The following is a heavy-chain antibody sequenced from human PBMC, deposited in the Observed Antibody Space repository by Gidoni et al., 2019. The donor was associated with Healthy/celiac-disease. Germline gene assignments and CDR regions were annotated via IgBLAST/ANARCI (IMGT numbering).Heavy chain of an antibody. Sequence: QVQLVQSGAEVKKPGASVKVSCKASGYTFTSYYMHWVRQAPGQGLEWMGIINPSGGSTSYAQKFQGRVTMTRDTSTSTVYMELSSLRSEDTAVYYCARDTVIAAAGTPDYYYYGMDVWGQGTTVTVSS. CDR3: ARDTVIAAAGTPDYYYYGMDV. J-gene: IGHJ6*02. V-gene: IGHV1-46*01. CDR1: GYTFTSYY. D-gene: IGHD6-13*01. CDR2: INPSGGST.